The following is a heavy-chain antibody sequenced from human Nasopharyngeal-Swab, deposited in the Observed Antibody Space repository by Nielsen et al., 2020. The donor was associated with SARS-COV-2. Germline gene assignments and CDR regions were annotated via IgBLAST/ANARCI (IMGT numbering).Heavy chain of an antibody. CDR2: LSYDGENK. CDR3: ATDSSYSSAWYTPAH. D-gene: IGHD6-19*01. V-gene: IGHV3-30*03. Sequence: GSLRLSCAASGFTFSAYAMHWVRQAPGKGLEWVSSLSYDGENKYYADSVKGRFSVSRDNSKSTLYLQLNSLRVDDTAMYFCATDSSYSSAWYTPAHWGQGTLVTVSS. J-gene: IGHJ4*02. CDR1: GFTFSAYA.